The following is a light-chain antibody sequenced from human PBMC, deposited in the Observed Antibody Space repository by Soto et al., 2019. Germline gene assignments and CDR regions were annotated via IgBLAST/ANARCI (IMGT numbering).Light chain of an antibody. CDR3: QQSYSSTWT. J-gene: IGKJ1*01. Sequence: EIVMSQSPATLSASPGDGATISCRASQGIGDNLAWYQHKPGLAPRLLIYGASTRATGIPARFSGSGSGTEFTLTISSLQREDFAIYYCQQSYSSTWTFGQGTKVDIK. CDR1: QGIGDN. V-gene: IGKV3-15*01. CDR2: GAS.